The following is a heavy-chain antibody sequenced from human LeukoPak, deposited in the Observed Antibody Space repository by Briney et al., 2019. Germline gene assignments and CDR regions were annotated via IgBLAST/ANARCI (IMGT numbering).Heavy chain of an antibody. V-gene: IGHV1-18*01. CDR2: ISVYSGST. CDR3: ARDAGGRFLEWLFDY. D-gene: IGHD3-3*01. J-gene: IGHJ4*02. Sequence: ASVKVSCKASGYTFTNYGIHWVRQAPGQGLEWMGWISVYSGSTDYAQKLQGRVTMTTNMSTSTAYMELRSLRSDDTAVYYCARDAGGRFLEWLFDYWGQGTLVTVSS. CDR1: GYTFTNYG.